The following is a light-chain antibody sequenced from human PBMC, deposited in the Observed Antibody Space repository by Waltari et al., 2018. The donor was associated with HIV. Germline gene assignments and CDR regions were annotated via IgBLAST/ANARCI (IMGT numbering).Light chain of an antibody. CDR1: SSDVGGYNY. V-gene: IGLV2-14*03. CDR2: DVS. J-gene: IGLJ1*01. Sequence: QSALTQPASVSGSPGQSITISCTGTSSDVGGYNYVSWYQLHPGKAPKLMIYDVSERPSGVSNRFSGSKSGNTASLTISGLQAEDEADYYCSSYTSSSTSVFGTGTKVTVL. CDR3: SSYTSSSTSV.